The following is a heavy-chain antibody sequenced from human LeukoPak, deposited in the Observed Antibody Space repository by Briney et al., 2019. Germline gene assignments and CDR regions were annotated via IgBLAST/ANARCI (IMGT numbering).Heavy chain of an antibody. CDR1: GFTFSNYW. V-gene: IGHV3-7*01. CDR2: INQDGSEK. CDR3: ARGPSRIDY. Sequence: GASLRLSCVVSGFTFSNYWMSWVRQAPGKGLEWVANINQDGSEKYYVDSVKGRFTISRDNAKNSLYLQMNSLRAENTAVYYCARGPSRIDYWGQGTLVTVSS. J-gene: IGHJ4*02. D-gene: IGHD2-2*01.